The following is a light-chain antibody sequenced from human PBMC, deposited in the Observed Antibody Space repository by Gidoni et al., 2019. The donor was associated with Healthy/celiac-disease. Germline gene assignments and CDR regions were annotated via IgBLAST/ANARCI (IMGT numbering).Light chain of an antibody. CDR3: QQSYSTPYT. CDR2: AAS. J-gene: IGKJ2*01. V-gene: IGKV1-39*01. Sequence: IQMTQSPSSLYASVGDRVTITCRASQSISSYLNWYQQKPGKAPKLLIYAASSLQSGVPSRFSGSGSGTDFTLTISSLQPEDFATYYCQQSYSTPYTFXQXTKLEIK. CDR1: QSISSY.